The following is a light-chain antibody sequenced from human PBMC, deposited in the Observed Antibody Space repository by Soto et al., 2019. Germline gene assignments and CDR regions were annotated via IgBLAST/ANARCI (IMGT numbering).Light chain of an antibody. CDR2: DAS. CDR1: PSVSNN. V-gene: IGKV3-15*01. J-gene: IGKJ1*01. Sequence: IVLKQGPGRLSRYPKGRARRGCRVSPSVSNNYLAWYQQKPGLSPRLLIFDASTRATGIPARFSGSGSGTESPHTFCSLHSKGFVVYCSQRYTAQLRGLGQGTKVDIK. CDR3: QRYTAQLRG.